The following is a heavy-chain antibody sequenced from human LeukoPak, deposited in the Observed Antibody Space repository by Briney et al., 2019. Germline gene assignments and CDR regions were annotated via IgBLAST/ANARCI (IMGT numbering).Heavy chain of an antibody. CDR1: GGSFSGYY. Sequence: SETLSLTCAVYGGSFSGYYWSWIRQPPGKGLEWIGEINHSGSTNYNPSLMSRVAMSVDTSKNQFSLNLRSVTAADTAVYYCAREDYQLLLSWFDPWGQGTLVTVSS. CDR3: AREDYQLLLSWFDP. V-gene: IGHV4-34*01. J-gene: IGHJ5*02. D-gene: IGHD2-2*01. CDR2: INHSGST.